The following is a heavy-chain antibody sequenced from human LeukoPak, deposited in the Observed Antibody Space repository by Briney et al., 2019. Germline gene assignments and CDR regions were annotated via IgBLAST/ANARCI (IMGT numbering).Heavy chain of an antibody. Sequence: SQTLSLTCAVSGGSISSGGYPWGWIRQPPGKGLEWIGYIYHSGSTYYNPSLESRVTISVDRSKNQFSLKLSSVTAADTAVYYCARGRGYSYGYALDYWGQGTLVTVSS. D-gene: IGHD5-18*01. CDR1: GGSISSGGYP. V-gene: IGHV4-30-2*01. CDR3: ARGRGYSYGYALDY. CDR2: IYHSGST. J-gene: IGHJ4*02.